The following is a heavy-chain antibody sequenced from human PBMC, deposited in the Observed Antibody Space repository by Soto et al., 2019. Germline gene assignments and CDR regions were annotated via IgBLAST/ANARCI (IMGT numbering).Heavy chain of an antibody. J-gene: IGHJ3*02. CDR2: ISYDGSNK. CDR3: AKVLVGAKVKSDAFDI. D-gene: IGHD1-26*01. CDR1: GFTFSSYG. Sequence: SLRLSCAASGFTFSSYGMHWVRQAPGKGLEWVAVISYDGSNKYYADSVKGRFTISRDNSKNTLYLQMNSLRAEDTAVYYCAKVLVGAKVKSDAFDIWGQGTMVTVSS. V-gene: IGHV3-30*18.